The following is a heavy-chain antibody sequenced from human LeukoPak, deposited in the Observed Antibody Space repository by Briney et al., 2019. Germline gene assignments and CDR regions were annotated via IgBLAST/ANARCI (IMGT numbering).Heavy chain of an antibody. V-gene: IGHV4-59*01. CDR3: ARLNEYCSGGSCYAYDF. CDR2: LYYTGST. D-gene: IGHD2-15*01. J-gene: IGHJ4*02. Sequence: ASETLSLTCTVSGGSITSYYWSWLRQPPGKGLEWIGYLYYTGSTNYNPSLRSRVTISGETSNNQFSLKLSSVTAADTAVYYCARLNEYCSGGSCYAYDFWGQGTLVTVSS. CDR1: GGSITSYY.